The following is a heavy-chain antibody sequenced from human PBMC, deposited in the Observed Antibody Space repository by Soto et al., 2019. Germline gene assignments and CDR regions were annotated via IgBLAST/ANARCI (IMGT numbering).Heavy chain of an antibody. D-gene: IGHD3-22*01. CDR3: ARDYYDSSGSDY. J-gene: IGHJ4*02. Sequence: GGSLRLSCAASGFTFSSYAMSWVRQAPGKGLEWVSGISGSGNGTYYAGSVKGRFTVSRDNAKNTLYLQMNSLRAEDTAVYYCARDYYDSSGSDYWGQGTLVTVSS. CDR1: GFTFSSYA. CDR2: ISGSGNGT. V-gene: IGHV3-23*01.